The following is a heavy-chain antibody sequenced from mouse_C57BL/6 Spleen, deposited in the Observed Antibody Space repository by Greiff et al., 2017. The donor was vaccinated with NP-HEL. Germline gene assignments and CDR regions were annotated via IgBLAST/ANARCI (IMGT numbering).Heavy chain of an antibody. D-gene: IGHD1-1*01. Sequence: QVHVKQPGAELVMPGASVKLSCKASGYTFTSYWMHWVKQRPGQGLEWIGEIDPSDSYTNYNQKFKGKSTLTVDKSSSTAYMQLSSLTSEDSAVYYCAIYYYGSSGFAYWGQGTLVTVSA. CDR2: IDPSDSYT. J-gene: IGHJ3*01. CDR1: GYTFTSYW. CDR3: AIYYYGSSGFAY. V-gene: IGHV1-69*01.